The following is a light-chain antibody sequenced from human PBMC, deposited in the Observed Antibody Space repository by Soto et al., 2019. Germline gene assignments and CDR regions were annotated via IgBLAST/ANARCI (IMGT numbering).Light chain of an antibody. CDR2: DAS. J-gene: IGKJ1*01. Sequence: DIQMTQSPSSLSSSVGYRVTITCQSSQDISNYLNWYQQKPGKAPKLLIYDASNLETGVPSRFSGSGSGTDFPFTISSLQPEDIETYYCQQYDNFPWTFGQGTKVDIK. CDR1: QDISNY. CDR3: QQYDNFPWT. V-gene: IGKV1-33*01.